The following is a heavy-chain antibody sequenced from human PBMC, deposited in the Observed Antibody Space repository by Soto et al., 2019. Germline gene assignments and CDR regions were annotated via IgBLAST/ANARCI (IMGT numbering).Heavy chain of an antibody. J-gene: IGHJ4*02. CDR1: GFTFNNYA. D-gene: IGHD3-16*01. CDR3: ARGMITFGGY. V-gene: IGHV3-30-3*01. Sequence: QVQLVESGGGVVQPGRSLRLSCAASGFTFNNYAMYWVRQAPGKGLEWMAVISDDGINKYYADSVKGRFTISRDNSKNTMYLQMNSLRPEDTAVYYCARGMITFGGYWGQGTLVTVSS. CDR2: ISDDGINK.